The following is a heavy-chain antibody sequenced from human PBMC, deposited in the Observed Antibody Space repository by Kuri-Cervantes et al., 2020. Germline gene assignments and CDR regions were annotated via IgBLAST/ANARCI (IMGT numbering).Heavy chain of an antibody. CDR3: ASPYIFRGAMYRGFDY. CDR2: VNAGNGNT. Sequence: ASVNVSCKASGYTFTSYAMHWVRQAPGQRLEWMGWVNAGNGNTKYSQNLQGRVTFTRDTSASTAYMDLSSLRSEDTAVYYCASPYIFRGAMYRGFDYWGQGTLVTVSS. V-gene: IGHV1-3*01. CDR1: GYTFTSYA. J-gene: IGHJ4*02. D-gene: IGHD3-10*01.